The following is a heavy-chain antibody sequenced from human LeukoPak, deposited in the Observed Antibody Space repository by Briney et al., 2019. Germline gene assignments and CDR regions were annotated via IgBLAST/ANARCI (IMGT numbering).Heavy chain of an antibody. CDR3: ARDVGGSLDH. D-gene: IGHD1-26*01. CDR1: GFTFSTYW. J-gene: IGHJ4*02. Sequence: GGSLRLSCAASGFTFSTYWMAWVSQAPGKGLEWVANIKEDESAKHQADSVKGRFTISRDNAQNSVYLQMSSLRGEDSAVYYCARDVGGSLDHWGRGTLVTVSS. CDR2: IKEDESAK. V-gene: IGHV3-7*01.